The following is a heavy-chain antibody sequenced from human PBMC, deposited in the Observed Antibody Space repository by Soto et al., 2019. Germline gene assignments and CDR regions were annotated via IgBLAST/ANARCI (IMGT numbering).Heavy chain of an antibody. D-gene: IGHD3-9*01. CDR3: ATSFRYFDN. V-gene: IGHV3-23*01. J-gene: IGHJ4*02. Sequence: HRGGSLRLSCAGSGFPPTTTPLSWVRQPPGKGLEWVTTISGTASRTYYVDSVKGRFFISRDNSKNTVTLQMNNLTLDDTAVYYCATSFRYFDNWGQGTRVTVSS. CDR1: GFPPTTTP. CDR2: ISGTASRT.